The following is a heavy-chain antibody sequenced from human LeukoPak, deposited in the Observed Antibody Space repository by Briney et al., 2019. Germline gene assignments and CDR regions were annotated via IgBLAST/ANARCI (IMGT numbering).Heavy chain of an antibody. J-gene: IGHJ5*02. CDR1: GGSISSSSYY. Sequence: SETLSLTCTVSGGSISSSSYYWSWIRQPPGKGLEWIGSIYYSGSTYYNPSLKSRVAISVDTSKNQFSLKLSSVTAADTAVYYCARGADLSYYDFWSGYSFFWFDPWGQGTLVTVSS. CDR3: ARGADLSYYDFWSGYSFFWFDP. V-gene: IGHV4-39*07. CDR2: IYYSGST. D-gene: IGHD3-3*01.